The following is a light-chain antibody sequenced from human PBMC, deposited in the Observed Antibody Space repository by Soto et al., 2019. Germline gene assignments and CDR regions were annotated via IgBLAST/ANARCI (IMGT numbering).Light chain of an antibody. CDR3: QQSHSAPYS. V-gene: IGKV1-39*01. Sequence: DIQMTQSPCSLSASVGGRCTITCLASQSINIYLNWYQQKPGKAPNLLITAASSFRTGVPSRFSGSGSGTDFTLTISSVQPEDSATYYCQQSHSAPYSFGQGTKVDI. CDR2: AAS. J-gene: IGKJ2*01. CDR1: QSINIY.